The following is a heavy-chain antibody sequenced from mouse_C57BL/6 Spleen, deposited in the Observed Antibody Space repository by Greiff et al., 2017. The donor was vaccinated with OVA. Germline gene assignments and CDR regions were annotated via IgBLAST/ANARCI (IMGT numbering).Heavy chain of an antibody. J-gene: IGHJ4*01. D-gene: IGHD2-3*01. CDR3: ARSDGSYVFYAMDS. CDR1: GYTFTSYW. Sequence: QVQLQQPGAELVRPGSSVKLSCKASGYTFTSYWMHWVKQRPIQGLEWIGNIDPSDSETHYNQKFKDKATLTVDKSSSTAYMQLSSLTSEDSAVYYCARSDGSYVFYAMDSWGHGTSVPVSS. V-gene: IGHV1-52*01. CDR2: IDPSDSET.